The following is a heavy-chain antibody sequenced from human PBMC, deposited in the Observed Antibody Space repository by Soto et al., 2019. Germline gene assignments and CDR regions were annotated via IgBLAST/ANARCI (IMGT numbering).Heavy chain of an antibody. J-gene: IGHJ4*02. CDR3: ARDKTTGLFDY. CDR1: DGNCGGYG. Sequence: SETNCLTSSVDDGNCGGYGGTWIRQPPGTGLEWIGEINHSGSTNYNPSLKSRVTISVDTSKNQFSLRLTSVTAADTAVYYCARDKTTGLFDYWGQGTLVTVSS. V-gene: IGHV4-34*01. D-gene: IGHD1-7*01. CDR2: INHSGST.